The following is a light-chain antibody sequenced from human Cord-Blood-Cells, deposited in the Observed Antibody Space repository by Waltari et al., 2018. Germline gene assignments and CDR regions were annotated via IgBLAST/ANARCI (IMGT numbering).Light chain of an antibody. V-gene: IGLV2-14*01. CDR3: SSYTSSSTVV. CDR2: DVS. Sequence: QSALTQPASVSGSPGQSITISCTGTSSDVGGYNYVSWYQQHPGKAPKLMVYDVSNRSSGVSNRFSGPKSGNTASRTISGLQAEDEADYYCSSYTSSSTVVFGGGTKLTVL. J-gene: IGLJ2*01. CDR1: SSDVGGYNY.